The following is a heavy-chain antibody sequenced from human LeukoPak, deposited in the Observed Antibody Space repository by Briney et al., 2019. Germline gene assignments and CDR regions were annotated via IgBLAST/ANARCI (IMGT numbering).Heavy chain of an antibody. D-gene: IGHD6-6*01. CDR2: IYYSGST. CDR3: ARVGSSSNH. V-gene: IGHV4-59*01. Sequence: TTSETLSLTCTVSGGSISSYYWSWIRQPPGKGLEWIGYIYYSGSTNYNPSLKSRVTISVDTSKNQFSLKLSSVTAADTAVYYCARVGSSSNHWGQGTLVTVSS. J-gene: IGHJ5*02. CDR1: GGSISSYY.